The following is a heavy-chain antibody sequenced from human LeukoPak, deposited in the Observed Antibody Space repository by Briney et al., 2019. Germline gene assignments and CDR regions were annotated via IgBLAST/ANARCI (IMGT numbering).Heavy chain of an antibody. J-gene: IGHJ5*02. CDR1: GFTFSSYS. Sequence: GGSLRPSCAASGFTFSSYSMNWVRQAPGKGLEWVSSISSSSSYIYYADSVKGRFTISRDNAKNSLYLQMNSLRAEDTAVYYCARVNTYYDFWSGLSGWFDPWGQGTLVTVSS. CDR3: ARVNTYYDFWSGLSGWFDP. CDR2: ISSSSSYI. D-gene: IGHD3-3*01. V-gene: IGHV3-21*01.